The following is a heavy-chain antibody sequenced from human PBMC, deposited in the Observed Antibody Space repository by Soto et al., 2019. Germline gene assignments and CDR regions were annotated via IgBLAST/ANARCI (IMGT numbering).Heavy chain of an antibody. J-gene: IGHJ3*02. CDR1: GYVFTDFS. CDR3: AGDTEDYDPGGYVFRDALDI. D-gene: IGHD3-22*01. Sequence: QVQLVQSGAEVKKPGASVKVSCTTSGYVFTDFSIHWVRQAPGQGLEWMGSINPNRGGTKYAPKFRGRVTMTRDTSIDAAYMELSRLTSDDTSVYYCAGDTEDYDPGGYVFRDALDIWGQGTLVTVSS. V-gene: IGHV1-2*02. CDR2: INPNRGGT.